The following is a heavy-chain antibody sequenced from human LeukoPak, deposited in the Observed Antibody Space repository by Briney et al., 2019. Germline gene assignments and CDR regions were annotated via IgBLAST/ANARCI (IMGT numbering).Heavy chain of an antibody. J-gene: IGHJ4*02. CDR2: INHSGST. Sequence: SETLSLTCAVYGGSFSGYYWSWIRQPPGKGLEWIGEINHSGSTNYNPSLKSRVTISVDTSKNQFSLKLTSVTAADTAVYYCARGYYFDYWGQGTLVTVSS. V-gene: IGHV4-34*01. CDR1: GGSFSGYY. CDR3: ARGYYFDY.